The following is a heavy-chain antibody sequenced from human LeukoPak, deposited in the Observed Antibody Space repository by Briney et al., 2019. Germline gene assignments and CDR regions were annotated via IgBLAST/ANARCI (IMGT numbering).Heavy chain of an antibody. V-gene: IGHV3-53*01. Sequence: PGGSLRLSCAASGFTVSSNYLSWVRQAPGKGLEWVSVIYSGGNTDYADSVKGRFTVSRDNSKNTIYVQMNSLRADDTAVYYCARETPAVAGAFDYWGQGTLVAVSS. D-gene: IGHD6-19*01. CDR2: IYSGGNT. CDR1: GFTVSSNY. J-gene: IGHJ4*02. CDR3: ARETPAVAGAFDY.